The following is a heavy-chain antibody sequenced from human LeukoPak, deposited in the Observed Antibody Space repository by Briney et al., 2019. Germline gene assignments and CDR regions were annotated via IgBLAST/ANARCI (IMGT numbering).Heavy chain of an antibody. CDR3: ARDPGYDFWSGQKGWFDP. D-gene: IGHD3-3*01. CDR2: IYHSGST. J-gene: IGHJ5*02. V-gene: IGHV4-38-2*02. Sequence: SETLSLTCTVSGYSISSGYYWGWIRQPPGKGLEWIGSIYHSGSTYYNPSLKSRVTISVDTSKNQFSLKLSSVTAADTAMYYCARDPGYDFWSGQKGWFDPWGQGTLVTVSS. CDR1: GYSISSGYY.